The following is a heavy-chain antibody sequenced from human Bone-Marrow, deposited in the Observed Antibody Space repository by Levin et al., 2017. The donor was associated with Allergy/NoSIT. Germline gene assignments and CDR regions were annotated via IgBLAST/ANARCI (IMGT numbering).Heavy chain of an antibody. Sequence: PGASVKVSCKASGYSFSTSAIYWMRQAPGQNLEWMGWITTANGNTRYSQKFHDRVTITWDTSATTASMELSSLRSEDTSIYYCAGGLPFSSGSKKGFDYWGQGTLVTVSS. CDR3: AGGLPFSSGSKKGFDY. CDR1: GYSFSTSA. D-gene: IGHD3/OR15-3a*01. J-gene: IGHJ4*02. CDR2: ITTANGNT. V-gene: IGHV1-3*04.